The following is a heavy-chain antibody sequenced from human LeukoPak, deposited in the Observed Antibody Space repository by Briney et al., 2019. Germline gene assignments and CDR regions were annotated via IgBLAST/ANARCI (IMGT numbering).Heavy chain of an antibody. Sequence: GESLKISCEGSGYSFTSYWIGWVRQMPGKGLEWMGIIYPGNSNTRYSPSFQGQVTISADKSISTAYLQWSSLKASDSAMYYCARRKGGTSPAIFDYWGQGTLVTVSS. J-gene: IGHJ4*02. D-gene: IGHD1-26*01. V-gene: IGHV5-51*01. CDR2: IYPGNSNT. CDR3: ARRKGGTSPAIFDY. CDR1: GYSFTSYW.